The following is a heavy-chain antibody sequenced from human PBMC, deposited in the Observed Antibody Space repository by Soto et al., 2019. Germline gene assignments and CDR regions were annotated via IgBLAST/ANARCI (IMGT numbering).Heavy chain of an antibody. CDR1: GFSLSSSSGVG. CDR3: AHRRAASSSLWNCGTFDI. CDR2: IYWDDDK. D-gene: IGHD2-2*01. Sequence: QITLKESGPSLVKPTQTLTLTCTFSGFSLSSSSGVGVGWIRQPPGEALEWLALIYWDDDKRYSPSLKSRLSITKDTSNTQVVRTMTNMDPVDTATYYCAHRRAASSSLWNCGTFDIWGQGTMVTVSS. J-gene: IGHJ3*02. V-gene: IGHV2-5*02.